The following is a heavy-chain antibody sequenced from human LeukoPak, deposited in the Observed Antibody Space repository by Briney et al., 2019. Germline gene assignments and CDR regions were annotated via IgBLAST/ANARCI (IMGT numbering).Heavy chain of an antibody. V-gene: IGHV3-7*01. Sequence: PGGSLRLSCAASGFTFSSYWMSWVRQAPGKGLEWVANIKQDGSEKYYVDSVKGRFTISRDNAKNSLYLQMNSLRAEDTAVYYCARGLAQSPEYSSSWFEWVKDAFDIWGQGTMVTVSS. D-gene: IGHD6-13*01. CDR2: IKQDGSEK. J-gene: IGHJ3*02. CDR1: GFTFSSYW. CDR3: ARGLAQSPEYSSSWFEWVKDAFDI.